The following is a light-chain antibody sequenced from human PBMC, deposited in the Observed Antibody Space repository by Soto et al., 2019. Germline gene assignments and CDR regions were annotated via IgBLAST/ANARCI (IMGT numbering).Light chain of an antibody. CDR1: QSIIVW. J-gene: IGKJ1*01. V-gene: IGKV1-5*03. Sequence: DIQMTQFPSTLSASVGDRATTTCRASQSIIVWLAWYHQKPGKAPKLLIYKGSTLESGVPARFSGSGSGTEFTLTISSLQPDDVATYYCQQYNSYSQTFGQGTKVEIK. CDR2: KGS. CDR3: QQYNSYSQT.